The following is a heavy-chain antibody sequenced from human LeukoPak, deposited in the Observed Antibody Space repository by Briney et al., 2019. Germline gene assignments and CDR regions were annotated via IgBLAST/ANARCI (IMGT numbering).Heavy chain of an antibody. J-gene: IGHJ4*02. CDR1: GGTFSSYA. V-gene: IGHV1-69*13. CDR3: ARSEELGYCSGGSCYSADY. CDR2: IIPIFGTA. Sequence: SVKVSCKASGGTFSSYAISRVRQAPGQGLEWMGGIIPIFGTANYAQKFQGRVTITADESTSTAYMELSSLRSEDTAVYYCARSEELGYCSGGSCYSADYWGQGTLVTVSS. D-gene: IGHD2-15*01.